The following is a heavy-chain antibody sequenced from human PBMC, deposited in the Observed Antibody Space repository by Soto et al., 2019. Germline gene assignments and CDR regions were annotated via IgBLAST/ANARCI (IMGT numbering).Heavy chain of an antibody. CDR1: GYTFSDYD. CDR3: ARRARVGRQLWLPFDY. J-gene: IGHJ4*02. D-gene: IGHD5-18*01. CDR2: MNPNSGNT. V-gene: IGHV1-8*01. Sequence: ASVKVSCKASGYTFSDYDINWVRQATGQGLEWMGWMNPNSGNTDYAQKFQGRVTMTRDSFINTAYMELSSLTSEDTAVYYCARRARVGRQLWLPFDYWAQGTLVTVSS.